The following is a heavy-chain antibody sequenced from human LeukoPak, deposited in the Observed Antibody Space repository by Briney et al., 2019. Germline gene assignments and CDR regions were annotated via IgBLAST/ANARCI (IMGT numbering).Heavy chain of an antibody. V-gene: IGHV3-53*01. CDR1: GFTVRSNY. D-gene: IGHD1-26*01. CDR3: ARGGSYLSAFDI. CDR2: IYGGGSL. J-gene: IGHJ3*02. Sequence: PGGSLRLSCAASGFTVRSNYMSWVRQAPGKGVECVSIIYGGGSLFYADSVNGRFTISRDNSKNTLYLQMNSLRGEDTAVYYCARGGSYLSAFDIWGQGTMVTVSS.